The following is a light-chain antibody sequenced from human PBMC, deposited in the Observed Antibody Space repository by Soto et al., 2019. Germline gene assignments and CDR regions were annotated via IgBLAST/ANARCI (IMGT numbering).Light chain of an antibody. CDR1: QSFRGL. J-gene: IGKJ5*01. V-gene: IGKV3-11*01. Sequence: EVVLTQSPVTLSLSPGERATLSCRASQSFRGLLAWYQQKPGQAPRLLIYDAYNRATGIPPRFGGSGSGTDFTLTISSLEPEDSAVYYCQQRHMWPITFGQGTRLENK. CDR2: DAY. CDR3: QQRHMWPIT.